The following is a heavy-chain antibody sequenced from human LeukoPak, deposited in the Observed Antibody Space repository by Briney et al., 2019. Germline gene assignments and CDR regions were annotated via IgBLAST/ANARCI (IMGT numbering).Heavy chain of an antibody. Sequence: GESLKISCKGSGYSFTSYWIGWVRQMPGKGLEWMGIIYPGDSDTRYSPSFQGQVTISADKSISTAYLQWSSLKASDTAMYYCARGPYCTNGVCFPIEEYYLDYWGQGTLVTVSS. CDR2: IYPGDSDT. CDR3: ARGPYCTNGVCFPIEEYYLDY. D-gene: IGHD2-8*01. J-gene: IGHJ4*02. CDR1: GYSFTSYW. V-gene: IGHV5-51*01.